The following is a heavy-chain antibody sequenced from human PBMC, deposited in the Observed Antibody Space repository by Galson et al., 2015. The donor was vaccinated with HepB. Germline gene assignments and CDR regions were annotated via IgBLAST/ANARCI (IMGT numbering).Heavy chain of an antibody. V-gene: IGHV1-2*06. J-gene: IGHJ3*02. CDR3: ARASEDGTDWYYGSFDI. CDR1: GYNFTNYF. D-gene: IGHD2-21*02. Sequence: SVKVSCKASGYNFTNYFLHWVRQAPRQGLEWMGRFNPNSDVTHYAEKFQGRVTMTKDTSISTAYMDLSSLTSDDTAVYYCARASEDGTDWYYGSFDIWGQGTLVTVSS. CDR2: FNPNSDVT.